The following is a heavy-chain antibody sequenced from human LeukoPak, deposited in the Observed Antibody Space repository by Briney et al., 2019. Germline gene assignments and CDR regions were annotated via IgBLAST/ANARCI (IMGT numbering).Heavy chain of an antibody. V-gene: IGHV1-2*02. CDR3: AREGIVVVPAAQAPYYYYYMDV. CDR2: INPNSGGT. CDR1: GYTFTGYY. J-gene: IGHJ6*03. Sequence: ASVKVSCKASGYTFTGYYMHWVRQAPGQGLEWVGWINPNSGGTNYAQKFQGRVTMTRDTSISTAYMELSRLRSDDTAVYYCAREGIVVVPAAQAPYYYYYMDVWGKGTTVTVSS. D-gene: IGHD2-2*01.